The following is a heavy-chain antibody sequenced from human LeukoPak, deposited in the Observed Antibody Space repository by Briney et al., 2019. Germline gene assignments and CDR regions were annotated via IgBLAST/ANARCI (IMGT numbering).Heavy chain of an antibody. D-gene: IGHD2-15*01. V-gene: IGHV3-33*01. CDR1: GFIFSSYG. CDR2: IWYDGTNE. CDR3: ARVPYCSGGRCSSWIDH. Sequence: GRSLRLSCAASGFIFSSYGMHWVRQATGKGLEWVALIWYDGTNEYYTDSVKGRFTISRANSKNTLYLQMNSLRAEDTAVYYCARVPYCSGGRCSSWIDHWGQGTLVTVSS. J-gene: IGHJ4*02.